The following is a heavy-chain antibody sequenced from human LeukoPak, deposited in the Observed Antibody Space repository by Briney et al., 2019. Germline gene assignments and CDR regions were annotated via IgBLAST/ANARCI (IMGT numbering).Heavy chain of an antibody. CDR1: GYTFTSYY. CDR3: ARSAIDRSGVAGECYIDY. V-gene: IGHV1-46*01. J-gene: IGHJ4*02. CDR2: INPSGGST. D-gene: IGHD3-3*01. Sequence: ASVKVSRKASGYTFTSYYMHWVRPAPGQGLEWMGIINPSGGSTSYAQKFQGRVTMTRDMSTSTVYMELSSLRSEDTAVYYCARSAIDRSGVAGECYIDYWDQGIVVTVSS.